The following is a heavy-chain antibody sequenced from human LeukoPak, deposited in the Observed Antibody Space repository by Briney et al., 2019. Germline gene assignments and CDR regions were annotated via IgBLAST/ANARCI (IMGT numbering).Heavy chain of an antibody. CDR3: ARARLDSSGRFDY. J-gene: IGHJ4*02. Sequence: SETLSLTCAVYGGSFSGYYWSWIRQPPGKGLVWIGEINHSGSTNYNPSLKSRVTISVDTSKNQFSLKLSSVTAADTAVYYCARARLDSSGRFDYWGQGTLVTVSS. CDR1: GGSFSGYY. V-gene: IGHV4-34*01. CDR2: INHSGST. D-gene: IGHD3-22*01.